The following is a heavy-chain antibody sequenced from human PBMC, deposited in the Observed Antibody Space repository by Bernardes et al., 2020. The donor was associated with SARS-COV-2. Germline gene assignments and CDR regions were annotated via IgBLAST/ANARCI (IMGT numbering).Heavy chain of an antibody. Sequence: SETLSLTCAVYGGSFSGYYWSWIRQPPGKGLEWIGEINHSGSTNYNPSLKSRVTISVDTSKNQFSLKPSSVTAADTAVYYCARGQEDLGFLGYYYYGMDVWGQGTTVTVSS. V-gene: IGHV4-34*01. CDR3: ARGQEDLGFLGYYYYGMDV. D-gene: IGHD3-16*01. CDR1: GGSFSGYY. CDR2: INHSGST. J-gene: IGHJ6*02.